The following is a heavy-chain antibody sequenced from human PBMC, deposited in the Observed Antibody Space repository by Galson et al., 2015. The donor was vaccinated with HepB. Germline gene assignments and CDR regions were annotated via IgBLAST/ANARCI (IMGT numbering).Heavy chain of an antibody. CDR3: ASLGVAAMGHFDY. D-gene: IGHD5-12*01. J-gene: IGHJ4*02. CDR2: FDPEDGET. V-gene: IGHV1-24*01. Sequence: SVKVSCKVSGYTLTELSMHWVRQAPGKGLEWMGGFDPEDGETIYAQKFHGRVTITADESTSTAYMELSSLRSEDTAVYYCASLGVAAMGHFDYWGQGTLVTVSS. CDR1: GYTLTELS.